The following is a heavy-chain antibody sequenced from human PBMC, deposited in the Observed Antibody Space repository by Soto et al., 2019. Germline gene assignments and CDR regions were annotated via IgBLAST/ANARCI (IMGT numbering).Heavy chain of an antibody. CDR1: GNSISGPSSF. J-gene: IGHJ4*02. CDR3: TRRVRSTGLLDY. CDR2: VYYTGST. D-gene: IGHD4-4*01. Sequence: QLQLRESGPGLVKPSETLSLTCTVSGNSISGPSSFWAWIRQPPGKNLEWIGSVYYTGSTYYNSSLKSRVSISIDTSKNQFSLSLNSVTAADTAVYYCTRRVRSTGLLDYWGQGALVTVSS. V-gene: IGHV4-39*01.